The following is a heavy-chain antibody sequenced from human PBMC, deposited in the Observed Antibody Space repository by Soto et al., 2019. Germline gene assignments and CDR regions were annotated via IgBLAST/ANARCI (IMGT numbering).Heavy chain of an antibody. D-gene: IGHD3-16*01. V-gene: IGHV3-9*01. CDR2: IGWNSYTI. Sequence: GGSLRLSCAASGFTFDNYAMYWVRQAPGKGLEWVSGIGWNSYTINYADSVKGRFTISRDNAKNSLYLQMNSLRVEDTALYYCARGYSGFGASSYFDYWGQGTLVTV. CDR1: GFTFDNYA. CDR3: ARGYSGFGASSYFDY. J-gene: IGHJ4*02.